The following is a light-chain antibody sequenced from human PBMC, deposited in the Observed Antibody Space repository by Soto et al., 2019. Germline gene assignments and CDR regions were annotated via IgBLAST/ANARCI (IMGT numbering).Light chain of an antibody. CDR2: DVS. CDR3: ASYASSNTVL. J-gene: IGLJ2*01. Sequence: QSALTQPASVSGSPGQSITISCTGTSSDIGGYNYVSWYQQHPGKAPKLMIYDVSDRPSGVSNRFSGSKSGNTASLTISGLQAEDEAEYYCASYASSNTVLFGGGTQLTVL. V-gene: IGLV2-14*03. CDR1: SSDIGGYNY.